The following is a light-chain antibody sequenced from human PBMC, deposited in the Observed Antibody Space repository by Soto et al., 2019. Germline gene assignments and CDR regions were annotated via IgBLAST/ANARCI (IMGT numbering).Light chain of an antibody. CDR2: TTS. Sequence: DIQMTQSPSSLSASVGDTVTITCRPSQSISTYLNWYQQKPGKAPNLLIYTTSSLHSGVPSRFSGSGSGTDFTLTISSLQPEDFATYYSQQSYSTPITVGQGTRLEIK. V-gene: IGKV1-39*01. J-gene: IGKJ5*01. CDR1: QSISTY. CDR3: QQSYSTPIT.